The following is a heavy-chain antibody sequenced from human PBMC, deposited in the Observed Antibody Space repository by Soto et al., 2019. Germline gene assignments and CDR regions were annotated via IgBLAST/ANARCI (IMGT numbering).Heavy chain of an antibody. CDR1: GFPFDDHA. J-gene: IGHJ4*02. V-gene: IGHV3-9*01. CDR2: ISWKSDVK. CDR3: ARDPFRTVTTFDH. Sequence: EVELVESGGGLVQPGRSLRLSCAASGFPFDDHAMHWVRQVPGKCLEWVSGISWKSDVKGYADSVKGRFTISRDNAKNSLFLQMNRLRTEDTALYYCARDPFRTVTTFDHWGQGTLVTVSS. D-gene: IGHD4-17*01.